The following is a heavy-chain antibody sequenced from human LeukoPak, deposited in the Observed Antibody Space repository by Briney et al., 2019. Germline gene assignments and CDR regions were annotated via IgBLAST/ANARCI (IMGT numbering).Heavy chain of an antibody. D-gene: IGHD6-13*01. J-gene: IGHJ4*02. Sequence: ASVKVSCKASGYTFTSYGISWVRQAPGQGLEWMGIINPSGGSTSYAQKFQGRVTMTRDMSTSTVYMELSSLRSEDTAVYYCARGPLGSRPLATAGIDYWGQGTLVTVSS. V-gene: IGHV1-46*01. CDR2: INPSGGST. CDR1: GYTFTSYG. CDR3: ARGPLGSRPLATAGIDY.